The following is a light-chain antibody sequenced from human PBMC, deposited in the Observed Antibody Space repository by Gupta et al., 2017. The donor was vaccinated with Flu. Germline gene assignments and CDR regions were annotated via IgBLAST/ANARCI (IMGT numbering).Light chain of an antibody. Sequence: DIVLTQSPGTLSLSPGERATLSCRASQSVSSSYLAWYQQKPGQAPRLLIYGASSRATGIPDRFSGSGSGTDFTLLLSRLEPEDFAVYYCQQYGSSPWTFGQGTKVEIK. CDR2: GAS. CDR3: QQYGSSPWT. J-gene: IGKJ1*01. CDR1: QSVSSSY. V-gene: IGKV3-20*01.